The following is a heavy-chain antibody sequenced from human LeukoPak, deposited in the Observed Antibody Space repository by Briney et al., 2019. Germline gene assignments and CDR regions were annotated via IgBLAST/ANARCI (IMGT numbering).Heavy chain of an antibody. J-gene: IGHJ4*02. V-gene: IGHV7-4-1*02. CDR2: IDTTTGNP. CDR3: VRGTPTPGMDY. Sequence: GASAKVSCKASGYTFTSYGISWVRQAPGQGLEWMGNIDTTTGNPRYAQDFTGRFVFSLDTSVSTAYLQITSLKADDTAAYYCVRGTPTPGMDYWGQGTQVTVSS. D-gene: IGHD3-10*01. CDR1: GYTFTSYG.